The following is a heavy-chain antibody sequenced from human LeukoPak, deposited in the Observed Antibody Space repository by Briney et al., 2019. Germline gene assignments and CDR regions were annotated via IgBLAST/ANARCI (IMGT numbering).Heavy chain of an antibody. D-gene: IGHD4-17*01. Sequence: PGGSLTLSCAASGFSFSNYGMSWFRQAPGKGLEWVSTINTRADETHYADSVKGRFTISRDNSKNTLYLQMNSLRAEDTAVYYCAKARSSTVTTSFDYWGQGTLVTVSS. J-gene: IGHJ4*02. CDR1: GFSFSNYG. CDR3: AKARSSTVTTSFDY. V-gene: IGHV3-23*01. CDR2: INTRADET.